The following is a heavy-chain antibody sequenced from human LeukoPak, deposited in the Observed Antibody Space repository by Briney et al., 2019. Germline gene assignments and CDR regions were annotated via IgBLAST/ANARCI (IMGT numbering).Heavy chain of an antibody. CDR1: GGTFSSYA. Sequence: SVKVSCKASGGTFSSYAISWVRQAPGQGLEWMGRIIPILGIPNYAQKVQGRVTMTADTSTSTSYMELRSLRSDDTAVYYCAREHSSSWDQFDYWGQGTLVTVSS. D-gene: IGHD6-13*01. CDR3: AREHSSSWDQFDY. CDR2: IIPILGIP. V-gene: IGHV1-69*04. J-gene: IGHJ4*02.